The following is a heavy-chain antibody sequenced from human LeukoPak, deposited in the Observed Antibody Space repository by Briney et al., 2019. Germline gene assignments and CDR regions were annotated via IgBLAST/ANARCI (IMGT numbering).Heavy chain of an antibody. J-gene: IGHJ5*02. CDR2: IYYTGST. CDR1: GGSISSYY. D-gene: IGHD1-26*01. V-gene: IGHV4-59*08. Sequence: SEPLSLTCTVSGGSISSYYWSWIRQPPGKGLEWIASIYYTGSTNYSPSLKSRVTVSVDPSKNQFSLRLSSVTAADTAVYFCARRCSGTYGHWFDPWSQGTLVTVSS. CDR3: ARRCSGTYGHWFDP.